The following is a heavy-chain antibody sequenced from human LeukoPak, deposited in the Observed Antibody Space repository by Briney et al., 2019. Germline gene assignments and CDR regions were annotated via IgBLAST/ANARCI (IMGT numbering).Heavy chain of an antibody. CDR2: ITYSGSTI. CDR3: ARRGAVAGTIDY. CDR1: GFTFSSYS. J-gene: IGHJ4*02. Sequence: GGSLRLSCAASGFTFSSYSMNWVRQAPGKGLEWVSYITYSGSTIYYADSVKGRFTISRDNARNSLYLQMNSLRAEDTAVYYCARRGAVAGTIDYWGQGALVTVSS. D-gene: IGHD6-19*01. V-gene: IGHV3-48*01.